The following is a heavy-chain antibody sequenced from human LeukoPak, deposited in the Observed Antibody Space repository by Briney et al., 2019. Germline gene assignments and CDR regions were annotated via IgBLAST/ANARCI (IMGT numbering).Heavy chain of an antibody. CDR3: ARDRFEGYYYDNSGYYSFSDY. J-gene: IGHJ4*02. CDR1: GFTFSSYS. D-gene: IGHD3-22*01. CDR2: ISSSSSYI. V-gene: IGHV3-21*01. Sequence: GGSLRLSCAASGFTFSSYSMNWVRQAPGKGLEWVSSISSSSSYIYYADSVKGRFTISRDNAKNSLYLQMNSLRAEDTAVYYCARDRFEGYYYDNSGYYSFSDYWGQGTLVTVSS.